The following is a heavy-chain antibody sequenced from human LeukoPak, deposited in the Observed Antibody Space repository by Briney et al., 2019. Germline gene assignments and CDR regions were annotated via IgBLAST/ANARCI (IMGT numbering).Heavy chain of an antibody. CDR3: ARGYTYGHDY. V-gene: IGHV3-69-1*01. D-gene: IGHD5-18*01. Sequence: PGGSLRLSCEASGFSFTNTWMNWVRQAPGKGLEWVSYISGDSTTYHADSVKGRFTISRDNAKNSLYLQMNSLRDEDTAVYYCARGYTYGHDYWGQGTLVTVSS. J-gene: IGHJ4*02. CDR1: GFSFTNTW. CDR2: ISGDSTT.